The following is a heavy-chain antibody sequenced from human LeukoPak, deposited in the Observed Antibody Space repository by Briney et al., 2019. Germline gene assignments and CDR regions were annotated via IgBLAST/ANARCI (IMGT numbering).Heavy chain of an antibody. CDR2: IIPILGIA. V-gene: IGHV1-69*04. D-gene: IGHD5-18*01. Sequence: AASVKVSCKASGGTFSSYAISWVRQAPGQGLEWMGRIIPILGIANYAQKFQGRVTITADKSTSTAYMELSSLRSEDTAVYYCAREEVPGRGYSYGPDYWGQGTLVTVSS. J-gene: IGHJ4*02. CDR3: AREEVPGRGYSYGPDY. CDR1: GGTFSSYA.